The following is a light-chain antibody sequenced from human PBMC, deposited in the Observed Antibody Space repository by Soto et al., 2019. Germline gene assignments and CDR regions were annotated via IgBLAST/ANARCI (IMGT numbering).Light chain of an antibody. J-gene: IGKJ4*01. CDR3: QQFSSYPIT. V-gene: IGKV3-20*01. CDR2: DAS. CDR1: QTVRNNY. Sequence: EFVLTQSPGTLSLSPGERATLSCRASQTVRNNYLAWYQQKPGQAPRLLIYDASSRATGIPDSFSGGGSGTDFTLTISRLEPEDFAVYYCQQFSSYPITFGGGTKVDIK.